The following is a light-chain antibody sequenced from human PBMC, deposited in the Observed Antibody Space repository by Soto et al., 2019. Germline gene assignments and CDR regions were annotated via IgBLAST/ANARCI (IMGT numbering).Light chain of an antibody. V-gene: IGLV2-23*02. CDR2: EDT. J-gene: IGLJ2*01. CDR3: CSYAGSSTFVV. CDR1: SSDVGSYNL. Sequence: QSALTHPASVSGSPGQSITISCTGTSSDVGSYNLVSWYQQHPGKAPKLMIYEDTKRPSGVSNRFSGSKSGNTASLTISGLQAEDEADYYCCSYAGSSTFVVFGGGTKLTVL.